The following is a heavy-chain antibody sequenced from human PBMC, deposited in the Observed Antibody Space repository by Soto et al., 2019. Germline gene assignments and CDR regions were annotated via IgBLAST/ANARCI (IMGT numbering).Heavy chain of an antibody. Sequence: SETLSLTCTVSGGSISSYYWSWIRQPAGTGQEWIGRIYTSGSTNYNPSLKSRVTMSVDTSKNQFSLKLSSVTAADTAVYYCARDVEGYCSGGSCYGYYFDYWGQGTLVTVSS. V-gene: IGHV4-4*07. CDR1: GGSISSYY. D-gene: IGHD2-15*01. CDR3: ARDVEGYCSGGSCYGYYFDY. J-gene: IGHJ4*02. CDR2: IYTSGST.